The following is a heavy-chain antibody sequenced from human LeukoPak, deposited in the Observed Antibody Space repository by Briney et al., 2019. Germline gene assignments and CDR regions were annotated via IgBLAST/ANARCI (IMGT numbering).Heavy chain of an antibody. J-gene: IGHJ4*02. Sequence: NPSETLSLTCTVSGGSISSYYWSWMRQPAGKGLEWIGRLYTSGDTNYNPSLKSRLTMSLDTSKNQFSLKLSSVTAADTAVYYCSRAEHDYGGYGTFDYWGQGTLVTVSS. V-gene: IGHV4-4*07. CDR3: SRAEHDYGGYGTFDY. CDR1: GGSISSYY. CDR2: LYTSGDT. D-gene: IGHD4-17*01.